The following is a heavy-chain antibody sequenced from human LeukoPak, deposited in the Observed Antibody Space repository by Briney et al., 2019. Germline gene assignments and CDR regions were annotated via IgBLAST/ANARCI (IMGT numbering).Heavy chain of an antibody. CDR2: IYHSGST. V-gene: IGHV4-59*12. Sequence: SETLSPTCTVSGGSIGSYYWSWIRQPPGKGLEWLGYIYHSGSTYYNPSLKSRVTISVDRSKNQFSLKLSSVTAADTAVYYCARAGGLGYCSGGSCPNYYYYGMDVWGQGTTVTVSS. J-gene: IGHJ6*02. D-gene: IGHD2-15*01. CDR3: ARAGGLGYCSGGSCPNYYYYGMDV. CDR1: GGSIGSYY.